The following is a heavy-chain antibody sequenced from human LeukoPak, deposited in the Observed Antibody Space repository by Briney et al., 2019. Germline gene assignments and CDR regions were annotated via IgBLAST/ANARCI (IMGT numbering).Heavy chain of an antibody. CDR1: GASLSRTSYY. CDR2: AYSSGSS. J-gene: IGHJ4*02. D-gene: IGHD3-10*01. Sequence: SETLSLTCTVSGASLSRTSYYWGWIRQPPGKGLDWTGSAYSSGSSYYKPSLQSRVTIYLDTSRNLLSLKLTSVTAADTATYFCVRHGPYSGLRTFDQWGQGILVTVSS. CDR3: VRHGPYSGLRTFDQ. V-gene: IGHV4-39*01.